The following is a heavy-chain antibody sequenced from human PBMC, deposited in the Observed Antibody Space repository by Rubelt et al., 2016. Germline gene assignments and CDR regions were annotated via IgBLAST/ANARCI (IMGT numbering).Heavy chain of an antibody. J-gene: IGHJ4*02. Sequence: QVQLVQSGAEVKKPGASVKVSCKASGYTFTSYYMHWVRQAPGQGLEWMGIINPSGGSTSYAQKFQVSVTMTRDTSTSTVYMELSSLRSEDTAVYYCARAASTVTTLLDLGYWGQGTLVTVSS. D-gene: IGHD4-17*01. CDR2: INPSGGST. CDR3: ARAASTVTTLLDLGY. V-gene: IGHV1-46*01. CDR1: GYTFTSYY.